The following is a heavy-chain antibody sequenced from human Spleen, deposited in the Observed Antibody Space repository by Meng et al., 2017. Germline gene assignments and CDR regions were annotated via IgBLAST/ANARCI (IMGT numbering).Heavy chain of an antibody. D-gene: IGHD6-13*01. CDR1: GGSFSGYY. CDR3: ARGNWDCSWPYYFDY. V-gene: IGHV4-34*01. Sequence: SETLSLTCAVYGGSFSGYYWSWIRQPPGKGLEWIGEINHNGNTKYNPSLKSRVTISLDTSKKQFSLKLVSVTAADTAVYYCARGNWDCSWPYYFDYWGQGMLVTVSS. J-gene: IGHJ4*02. CDR2: INHNGNT.